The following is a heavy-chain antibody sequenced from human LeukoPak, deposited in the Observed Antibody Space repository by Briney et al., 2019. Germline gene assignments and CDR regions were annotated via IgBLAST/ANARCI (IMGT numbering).Heavy chain of an antibody. CDR3: ARDDPGGFDY. J-gene: IGHJ4*02. D-gene: IGHD2-15*01. Sequence: ASVKVSCKASGGTFSSYTISWVRQAPGQGLEWMGGIIPIFGTANYAQKSQGRVTITADESTSTAYMELSSLRSEDTAVYYCARDDPGGFDYWGRGTLVTVSS. CDR1: GGTFSSYT. V-gene: IGHV1-69*13. CDR2: IIPIFGTA.